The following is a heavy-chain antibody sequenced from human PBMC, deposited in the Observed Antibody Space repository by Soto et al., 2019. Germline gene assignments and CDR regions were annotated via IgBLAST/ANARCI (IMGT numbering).Heavy chain of an antibody. CDR3: AHSLIPREGKYRKDRLSYDY. D-gene: IGHD5-12*01. V-gene: IGHV4-59*01. CDR1: GGSISNYY. CDR2: IYSSGST. Sequence: SETLSLTCTVSGGSISNYYWNWIRQSPGKGLEWIGYIYSSGSTHYNPSLQNRVTISIDTSKNQVSLKVNSVTAADTATYYCAHSLIPREGKYRKDRLSYDYWGQGTLVTVSS. J-gene: IGHJ4*02.